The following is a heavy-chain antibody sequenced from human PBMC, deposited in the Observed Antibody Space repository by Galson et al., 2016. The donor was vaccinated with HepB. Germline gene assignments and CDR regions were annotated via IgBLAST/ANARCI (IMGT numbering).Heavy chain of an antibody. Sequence: SLRLSCAASGLTFSRCDMHWVRQATGKGLEWVSAIGTAGDTYYPGSVRGRFTISRENSKNSLYLQMNSLTAGDTAVYYCARFIASPWNDYYYYGMDVWGKGTTVTVSS. CDR1: GLTFSRCD. D-gene: IGHD1-1*01. CDR2: IGTAGDT. V-gene: IGHV3-13*01. CDR3: ARFIASPWNDYYYYGMDV. J-gene: IGHJ6*04.